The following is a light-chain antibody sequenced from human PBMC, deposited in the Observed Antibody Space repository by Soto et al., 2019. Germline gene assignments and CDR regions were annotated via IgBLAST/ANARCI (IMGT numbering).Light chain of an antibody. CDR2: LNTDGSH. CDR3: QTWGTAIHDVV. Sequence: QPVLTQSPSASASLGASVKLTCTLSSLHINYAIAWHQQQPEKGPRYLMKLNTDGSHTKGDGIPDRFSGSSSGSERHLTISSLQSEDEADYYCQTWGTAIHDVVFGGGTKLTVL. V-gene: IGLV4-69*01. CDR1: SLHINYA. J-gene: IGLJ2*01.